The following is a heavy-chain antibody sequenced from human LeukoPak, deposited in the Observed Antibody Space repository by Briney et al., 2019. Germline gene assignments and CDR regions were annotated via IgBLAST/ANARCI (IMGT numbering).Heavy chain of an antibody. CDR1: GGSISSSSSVC. CDR2: ICHNGAT. J-gene: IGHJ4*02. CDR3: ARNSGNSDYDY. V-gene: IGHV4-4*02. Sequence: SETLSLTCAVSGGSISSSSSVCWTWVRQPPGEGLEWIGEICHNGATNYNPSLKSRVTVLLDKSKNQFSLKLNSVTAADTALYYCARNSGNSDYDYWGQGTLVTVS. D-gene: IGHD4-23*01.